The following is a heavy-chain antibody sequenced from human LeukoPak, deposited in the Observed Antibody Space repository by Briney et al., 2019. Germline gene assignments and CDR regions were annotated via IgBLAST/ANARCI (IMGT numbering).Heavy chain of an antibody. CDR2: ISWNSGSI. D-gene: IGHD3-9*01. CDR3: EQESAYDILTGYVDY. CDR1: GFTFDDYA. V-gene: IGHV3-9*01. Sequence: GRSLRLSCAASGFTFDDYAMHWVRQAPGKGLEWVSGISWNSGSIGYADSVKGRFTISRDNAKNSLYLQMNSLRAEDTALYYCEQESAYDILTGYVDYWGQGTLVTVSS. J-gene: IGHJ4*02.